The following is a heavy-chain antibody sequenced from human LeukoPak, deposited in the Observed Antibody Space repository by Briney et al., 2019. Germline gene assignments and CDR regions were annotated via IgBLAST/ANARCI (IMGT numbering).Heavy chain of an antibody. CDR3: ARDRLVVEMATPPDAFDI. CDR2: IIPIFGTA. V-gene: IGHV1-69*13. J-gene: IGHJ3*02. CDR1: GGTFSNYA. D-gene: IGHD5-24*01. Sequence: SVKVSCRASGGTFSNYAISWVRQAPGQGLEWMGGIIPIFGTANYAQKFQGRVTITADESTSTAYMELSSLRSEDTAVYFCARDRLVVEMATPPDAFDIWGQGTLVTVSS.